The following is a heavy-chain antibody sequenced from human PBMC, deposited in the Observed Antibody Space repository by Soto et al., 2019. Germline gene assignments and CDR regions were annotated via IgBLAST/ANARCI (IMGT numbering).Heavy chain of an antibody. D-gene: IGHD3-22*01. CDR3: ASDSPYYHSSGYYSPSVLDY. CDR2: ISAYNGNT. J-gene: IGHJ4*02. V-gene: IGHV1-18*04. Sequence: ASVKVSCKASGYTFTSYGISWVRQAPGQGLEWMGWISAYNGNTNYAQKLQGRVTMTTDTSTSTAYMELRSLRSDDTAVYYCASDSPYYHSSGYYSPSVLDYWGQGTLVTVSS. CDR1: GYTFTSYG.